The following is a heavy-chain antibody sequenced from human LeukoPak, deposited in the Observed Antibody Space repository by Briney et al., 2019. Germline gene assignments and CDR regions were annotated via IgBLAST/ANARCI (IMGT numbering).Heavy chain of an antibody. D-gene: IGHD6-19*01. V-gene: IGHV4-59*01. CDR2: IYYSGST. CDR1: GGSISSYY. J-gene: IGHJ4*02. CDR3: ARSGPYSSGHYFDY. Sequence: SETLSLTCTVSGGSISSYYWSWIRQPPGKGLEWIGYIYYSGSTNYNPSLKSRVTISVDTSKNQFSLKLSSVTAADTAVYYCARSGPYSSGHYFDYWGQGTLVTVSS.